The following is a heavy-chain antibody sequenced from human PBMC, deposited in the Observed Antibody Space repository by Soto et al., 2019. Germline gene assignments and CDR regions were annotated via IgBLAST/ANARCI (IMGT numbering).Heavy chain of an antibody. D-gene: IGHD4-17*01. J-gene: IGHJ5*02. Sequence: PGGSLRLSCAASGFTFSSYAMSWVRQAPGKGLEWVSAISGSGGSTYYADSVKGRFTISRDNSKNTLYLQMNSLRAEDTAVYYCAKFVGVSATVTTSWFDPWGQGTLVTVSS. V-gene: IGHV3-23*01. CDR3: AKFVGVSATVTTSWFDP. CDR1: GFTFSSYA. CDR2: ISGSGGST.